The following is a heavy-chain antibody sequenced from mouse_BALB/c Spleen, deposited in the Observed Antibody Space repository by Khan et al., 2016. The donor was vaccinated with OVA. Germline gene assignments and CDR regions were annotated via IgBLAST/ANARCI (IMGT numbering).Heavy chain of an antibody. V-gene: IGHV1-7*01. Sequence: QVQLKESGAELAKPGASVKMSCQASGYTFTTYWMHWIKQRPGQGLEWIGYINPTSGYTDYNEKFKDRATLSADKSSSTAYMQLTSLTSEDSAVYYCTRDRIVYWGQGTTLTVSS. J-gene: IGHJ2*01. CDR2: INPTSGYT. CDR1: GYTFTTYW. CDR3: TRDRIVY.